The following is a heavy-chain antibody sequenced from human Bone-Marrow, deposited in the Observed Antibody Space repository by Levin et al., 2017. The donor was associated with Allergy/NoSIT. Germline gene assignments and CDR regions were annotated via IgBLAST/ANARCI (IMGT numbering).Heavy chain of an antibody. V-gene: IGHV3-48*03. J-gene: IGHJ4*02. CDR3: EQEADGYGDFDF. D-gene: IGHD4-17*01. CDR1: GFIFSDFE. Sequence: GGSLRLSCAASGFIFSDFEMNWVRQVPGKGLEWVSYISSSGTTIYYGNSVKGRFTISRDNAQNSLYLQMNSLRSEDTAVYCCEQEADGYGDFDFWGLGTLVTVS. CDR2: ISSSGTTI.